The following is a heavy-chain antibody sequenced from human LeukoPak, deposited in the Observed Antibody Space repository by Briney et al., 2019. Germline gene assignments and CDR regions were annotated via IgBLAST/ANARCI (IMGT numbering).Heavy chain of an antibody. CDR2: IYTSGST. Sequence: SETLSLTCTVSGGSISSYYWSWIRQPAGKGLEWIGRIYTSGSTNYNPSLKSRVTMSVDTSKNQFSLKLSSVTAADTAVYYCARDLGLAAAGTLDYWGQGTLVTVSS. V-gene: IGHV4-4*07. CDR3: ARDLGLAAAGTLDY. J-gene: IGHJ4*02. CDR1: GGSISSYY. D-gene: IGHD6-13*01.